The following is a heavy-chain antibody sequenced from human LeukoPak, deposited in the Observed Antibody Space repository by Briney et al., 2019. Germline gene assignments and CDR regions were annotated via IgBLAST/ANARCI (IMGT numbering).Heavy chain of an antibody. J-gene: IGHJ3*02. CDR3: TSGFNLDDFDM. V-gene: IGHV4-38-2*02. Sequence: SETLSLTCTVSDYSISSGYGYYWGWIRQPPGKGLEWIGSIYYSGSTYYNPSLKSRVTISVDTSKNQFSLKLSSVTAADTAVYYCTSGFNLDDFDMWGQGTMVTVSS. CDR1: DYSISSGYGYY. D-gene: IGHD3-10*01. CDR2: IYYSGST.